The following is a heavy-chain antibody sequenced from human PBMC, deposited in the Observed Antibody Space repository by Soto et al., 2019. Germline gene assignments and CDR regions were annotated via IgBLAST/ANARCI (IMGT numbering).Heavy chain of an antibody. Sequence: QVQLQQWGAGLLKPSETLSLTCAVYDGSFSGYQWSWIRQTPGKGLEWIGGINDSGNINYNPSLKSRVTILVDSPKKQISLRLSSVTAADTAVYYCARGLIMWFGELSRRGGYYYYLDVWGKWTTVTVSS. J-gene: IGHJ6*03. CDR1: DGSFSGYQ. V-gene: IGHV4-34*01. D-gene: IGHD3-10*01. CDR2: INDSGNI. CDR3: ARGLIMWFGELSRRGGYYYYLDV.